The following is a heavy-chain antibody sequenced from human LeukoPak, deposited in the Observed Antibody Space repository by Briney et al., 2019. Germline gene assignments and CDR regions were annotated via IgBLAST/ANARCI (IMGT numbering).Heavy chain of an antibody. CDR3: AKDLRGYCSGGSCYFIDY. V-gene: IGHV3-23*01. Sequence: PGGSLRLSCAASGFTFSSYAMSWVRQAPGKGLEWVSAISGSGGSTYYADSVKGRFTISRDNSKNTLYLQMNSLRAEDTAVYYCAKDLRGYCSGGSCYFIDYWGQGTLVTVSS. CDR1: GFTFSSYA. J-gene: IGHJ4*02. CDR2: ISGSGGST. D-gene: IGHD2-15*01.